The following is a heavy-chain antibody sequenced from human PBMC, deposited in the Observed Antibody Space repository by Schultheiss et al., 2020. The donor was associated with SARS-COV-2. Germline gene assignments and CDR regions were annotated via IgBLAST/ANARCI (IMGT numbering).Heavy chain of an antibody. V-gene: IGHV4-34*01. J-gene: IGHJ4*02. Sequence: SETLSLTCAVYGGSFSGYYWSWIRQPPGKGLEWIGEIYHSGSTNYNPSLKSRVTISVDKSKNQFSLKLSSVTAADTAVYYCARGPYGDYGSPFGYWGQGTLVTVSS. CDR1: GGSFSGYY. CDR2: IYHSGST. D-gene: IGHD4-17*01. CDR3: ARGPYGDYGSPFGY.